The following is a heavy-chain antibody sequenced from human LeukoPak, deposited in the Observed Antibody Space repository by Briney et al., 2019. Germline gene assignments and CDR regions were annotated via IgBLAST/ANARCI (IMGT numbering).Heavy chain of an antibody. V-gene: IGHV1-2*02. CDR2: INPNSGGT. J-gene: IGHJ6*03. CDR3: AVVGANYEVYYYMDV. D-gene: IGHD1-26*01. CDR1: GYTFTGYY. Sequence: ASVKVSCKASGYTFTGYYMHWVRQAPGQGLEWMGWINPNSGGTNYAQKFQGRVTMTRDTSISTAYTELSRLRSDDTAVYYCAVVGANYEVYYYMDVWGKGTTVTISS.